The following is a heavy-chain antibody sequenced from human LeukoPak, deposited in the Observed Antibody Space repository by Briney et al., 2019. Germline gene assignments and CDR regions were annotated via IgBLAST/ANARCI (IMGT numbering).Heavy chain of an antibody. Sequence: GGSLRLSCAASGFTFSNYAMSWVRQAPGKGLEWVSVISASSYSTSYADSVKGRFTTSRDNSKNTLYLQMNSLRAENTAVYYCAKAFKTGYNVDTLDYWGQGTLVTVSS. D-gene: IGHD5-24*01. CDR1: GFTFSNYA. CDR2: ISASSYST. V-gene: IGHV3-23*01. CDR3: AKAFKTGYNVDTLDY. J-gene: IGHJ4*02.